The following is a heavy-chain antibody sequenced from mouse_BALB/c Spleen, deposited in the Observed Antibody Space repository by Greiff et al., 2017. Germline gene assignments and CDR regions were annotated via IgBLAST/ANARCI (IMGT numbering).Heavy chain of an antibody. D-gene: IGHD4-1*01. CDR3: ARLGLFAY. V-gene: IGHV3-2*02. CDR1: GYSITSDYA. J-gene: IGHJ3*01. Sequence: DVKLVESGPGLVKPSQSLSLTCTVTGYSITSDYAWNWIRQFPGNKLEWMGYISYSGSTSYNPSLKSRISITRDTSKNQFFLQLNSVTTEDTATYYCARLGLFAYWGQGTLVTVSA. CDR2: ISYSGST.